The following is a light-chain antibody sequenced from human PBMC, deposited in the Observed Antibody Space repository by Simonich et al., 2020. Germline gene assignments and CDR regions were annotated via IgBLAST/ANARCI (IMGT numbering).Light chain of an antibody. CDR3: CSYAGSSTFGV. V-gene: IGLV2-23*03. CDR1: SRDVGGYNL. J-gene: IGLJ3*02. Sequence: QSALTQPASVSGSPGQSITISCTGTSRDVGGYNLFSWYQQHPGKAPKLMIYEGSNRPSGVSNRFSGSKSGNTASLTISGLQAEDEADYYCCSYAGSSTFGVFGGGTKLTVL. CDR2: EGS.